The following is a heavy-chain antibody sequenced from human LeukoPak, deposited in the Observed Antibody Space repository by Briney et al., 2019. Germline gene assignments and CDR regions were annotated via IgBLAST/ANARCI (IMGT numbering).Heavy chain of an antibody. V-gene: IGHV4-39*01. D-gene: IGHD4-17*01. CDR1: GGSISSSSYY. CDR3: ASQGSGDYTIFDY. J-gene: IGHJ4*02. Sequence: SETLSLTCTVSGGSISSSSYYWGWIRQPPGKGLEWIGSIYYSGSTYYNPSLKSRAPIYVDTSKNQFSLKLGSVTPGRTAVYFWASQGSGDYTIFDYWGQGTLVTVSS. CDR2: IYYSGST.